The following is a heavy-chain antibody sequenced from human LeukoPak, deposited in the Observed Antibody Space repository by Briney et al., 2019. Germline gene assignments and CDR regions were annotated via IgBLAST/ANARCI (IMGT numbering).Heavy chain of an antibody. D-gene: IGHD3-9*01. V-gene: IGHV4-39*02. Sequence: SETLSLTCTVSGGSVSTINSYWGWIRQPPGKGLEWIGNAYYSGRANYSPSLRSRVTMSVDTSKNRFSLKMTSVTAADTAVYFCARLRKGRYFDYFFEYWGQGTLVTVSS. CDR1: GGSVSTINSY. CDR2: AYYSGRA. J-gene: IGHJ4*02. CDR3: ARLRKGRYFDYFFEY.